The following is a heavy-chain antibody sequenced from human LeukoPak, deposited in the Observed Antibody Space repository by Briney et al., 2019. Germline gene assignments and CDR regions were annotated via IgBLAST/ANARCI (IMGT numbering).Heavy chain of an antibody. J-gene: IGHJ3*02. D-gene: IGHD2-21*02. CDR3: ASWVKCGGDCYNDAFDI. CDR2: ISSSSSYI. Sequence: GGSLRLSCAASGFTFSSYSMNWVRQAPGKGLEWVSSISSSSSYIYYADSVKGRFTISRDNAKNSLYLQMNSLRAEDTAVYYCASWVKCGGDCYNDAFDIWGQGTMVTVSS. CDR1: GFTFSSYS. V-gene: IGHV3-21*01.